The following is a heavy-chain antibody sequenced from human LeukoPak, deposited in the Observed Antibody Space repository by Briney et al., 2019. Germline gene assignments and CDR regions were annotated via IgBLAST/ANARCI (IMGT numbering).Heavy chain of an antibody. V-gene: IGHV3-11*04. Sequence: GGSLRLSCAASGFTFSNAWMSWVRQAPGKGLEWVSYISSSGSTIYYADSVKGRFTISRDNAKNSLYLQMNSLRAEDTAVYYCAREITWEVTPIWGQGTMVTVSS. D-gene: IGHD3-16*01. CDR1: GFTFSNAW. CDR3: AREITWEVTPI. CDR2: ISSSGSTI. J-gene: IGHJ3*02.